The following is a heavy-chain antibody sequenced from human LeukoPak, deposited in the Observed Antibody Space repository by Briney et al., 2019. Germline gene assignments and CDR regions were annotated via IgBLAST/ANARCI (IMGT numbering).Heavy chain of an antibody. D-gene: IGHD5/OR15-5a*01. CDR3: ARFYENYYFDY. Sequence: PGGSLRLSCAASGFTFSSYGMHWVRQAPGKGPEWVAVIWYDGSNKYYADSVKGRFTISRDNSKNTLYLQMNSLRAEDTAVYYCARFYENYYFDYWGQGTLVTVSS. V-gene: IGHV3-33*01. CDR2: IWYDGSNK. CDR1: GFTFSSYG. J-gene: IGHJ4*02.